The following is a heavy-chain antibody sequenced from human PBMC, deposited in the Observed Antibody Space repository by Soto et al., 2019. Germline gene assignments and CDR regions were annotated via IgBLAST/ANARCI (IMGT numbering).Heavy chain of an antibody. V-gene: IGHV3-72*01. CDR1: GFTFSDHY. CDR3: ARDRVASGGDAFDI. D-gene: IGHD6-19*01. J-gene: IGHJ3*02. CDR2: TRNKANSYTT. Sequence: PGGSLRLSCAASGFTFSDHYMDWVRQAPGKGLEWVGRTRNKANSYTTEYAASVKGRFTISRDDSKNSLYLQMNSLKTEDTAVYYCARDRVASGGDAFDIWGQGTMVTVSS.